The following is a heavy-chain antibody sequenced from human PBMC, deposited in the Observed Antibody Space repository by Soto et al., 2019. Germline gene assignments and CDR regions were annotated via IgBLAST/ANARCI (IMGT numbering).Heavy chain of an antibody. D-gene: IGHD5-18*01. V-gene: IGHV4-59*08. J-gene: IGHJ4*02. CDR1: GGSISNYY. Sequence: SETLSLTCTVSGGSISNYYWNWIRQPPGKELEWIGYIYYSGSIDYNTSLRSRVTFSIDTSRNQVFLKLSSVTAADTAVYYCARTFSGYTYGPLDYWGRGIPVTVSS. CDR2: IYYSGSI. CDR3: ARTFSGYTYGPLDY.